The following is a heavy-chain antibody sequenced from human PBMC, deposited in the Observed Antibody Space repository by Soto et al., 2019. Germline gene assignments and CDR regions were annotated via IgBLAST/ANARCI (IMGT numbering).Heavy chain of an antibody. D-gene: IGHD1-26*01. CDR2: IFYSGTT. V-gene: IGHV4-59*01. CDR1: GSSISSYF. J-gene: IGHJ3*02. CDR3: ASGRGGTYDAFDI. Sequence: PSETLSRTWSVSGSSISSYFWSWIRQPPGEGLEWIGYIFYSGTTNYSHSLKSRVTMSLGTAKNQFSLNLTSVTAAETAVYYCASGRGGTYDAFDIWGQGKMVT.